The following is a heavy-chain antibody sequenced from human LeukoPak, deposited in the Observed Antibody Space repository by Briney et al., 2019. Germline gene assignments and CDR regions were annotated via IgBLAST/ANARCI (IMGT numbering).Heavy chain of an antibody. CDR2: IYYSGST. V-gene: IGHV4-59*01. CDR1: GGSISSYY. Sequence: SETLSLTCTVSGGSISSYYWSWIRQPPGKGLEWIGYIYYSGSTNYNPPLKSRVTISVDTSKNQFSLKLSSVTAADTAVYYCARTRSSWYAWFDPWGQGTLVTVSS. J-gene: IGHJ5*02. CDR3: ARTRSSWYAWFDP. D-gene: IGHD6-13*01.